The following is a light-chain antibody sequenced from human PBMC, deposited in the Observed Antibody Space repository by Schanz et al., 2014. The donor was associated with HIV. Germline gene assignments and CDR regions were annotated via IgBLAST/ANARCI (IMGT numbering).Light chain of an antibody. V-gene: IGLV2-14*03. CDR3: SSYAGSNKLGV. CDR1: SIDAGGYNY. J-gene: IGLJ2*01. Sequence: QSALTQPASVSGSPGQSITISCTGTSIDAGGYNYVSWYQQHPGKAPKLMIYDVTHRPSGISSRFSGSKSGNTASLTISGLQADDEADYYCSSYAGSNKLGVFGGGTKLTVL. CDR2: DVT.